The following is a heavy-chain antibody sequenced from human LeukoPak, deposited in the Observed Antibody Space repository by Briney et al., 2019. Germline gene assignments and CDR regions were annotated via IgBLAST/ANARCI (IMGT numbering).Heavy chain of an antibody. Sequence: GGSPRLSCAASGFTFSSYAMSWVRQAPGKGLEWVSAISGSGGSTYYADSVKGRFTISRDNSKNTLYLQMNSLRAEDTAVYYCAKVYSYGNYYFDYWGQGTLVTVSS. V-gene: IGHV3-23*01. CDR1: GFTFSSYA. D-gene: IGHD5-18*01. J-gene: IGHJ4*02. CDR2: ISGSGGST. CDR3: AKVYSYGNYYFDY.